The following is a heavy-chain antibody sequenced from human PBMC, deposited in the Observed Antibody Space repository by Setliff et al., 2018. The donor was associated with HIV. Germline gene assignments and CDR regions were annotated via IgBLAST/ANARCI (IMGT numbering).Heavy chain of an antibody. CDR2: VYYTGTA. J-gene: IGHJ4*01. Sequence: SETLSLTCRWSNDAVSGHESYWGWIRQSPGKRREWIGHVYYTGTAHYNSYLRSRATISVDMSRIQFFLVLSSGTAADTAIYYCARAAYSYSSARHFYYFDYWGPVTLVTVSS. V-gene: IGHV4-39*02. CDR1: NDAVSGHESY. CDR3: ARAAYSYSSARHFYYFDY. D-gene: IGHD3-10*01.